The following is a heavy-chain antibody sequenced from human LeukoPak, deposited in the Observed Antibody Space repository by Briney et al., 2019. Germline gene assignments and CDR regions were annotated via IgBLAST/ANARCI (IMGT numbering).Heavy chain of an antibody. J-gene: IGHJ3*02. V-gene: IGHV1-18*01. CDR2: ISAYNGNT. D-gene: IGHD3-10*01. Sequence: ASVKVSCKASGYTFTSYGISWVRQAPGQGLEWMGWISAYNGNTNYAQKLQGRVTMTTDTSTSTAYMELRSLRSDDTAVYYCARDYLMVVRGVISAFDIWGQGTMVTVSS. CDR1: GYTFTSYG. CDR3: ARDYLMVVRGVISAFDI.